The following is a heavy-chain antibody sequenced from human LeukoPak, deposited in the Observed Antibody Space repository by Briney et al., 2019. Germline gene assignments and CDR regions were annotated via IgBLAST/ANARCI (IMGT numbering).Heavy chain of an antibody. D-gene: IGHD3-3*01. Sequence: GGSLRLSCAASGFPFAPFWMTWVRQAPGKGPEFVATMNRDGSEVAYGNSVRGRFTISRGNAKNSLYLQMYSLRAEDTAVYYCARGIDEWLYLNYWGQGALVTVSS. CDR1: GFPFAPFW. J-gene: IGHJ4*02. CDR3: ARGIDEWLYLNY. V-gene: IGHV3-7*04. CDR2: MNRDGSEV.